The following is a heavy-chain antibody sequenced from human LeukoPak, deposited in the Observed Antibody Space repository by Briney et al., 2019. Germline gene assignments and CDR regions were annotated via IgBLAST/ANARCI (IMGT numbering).Heavy chain of an antibody. CDR2: IYPGDSDT. D-gene: IGHD3-9*01. Sequence: GESLKISCKGSGYSFTNYWIGWVRQMPGKGLEWMGLIYPGDSDTRYSPSFQGQVTISADKSIRTAYLQWSSLKASDTAMYYCAGRGGGDYDILTGPHDAFDIWGQGTMVTVSS. CDR1: GYSFTNYW. CDR3: AGRGGGDYDILTGPHDAFDI. V-gene: IGHV5-51*01. J-gene: IGHJ3*02.